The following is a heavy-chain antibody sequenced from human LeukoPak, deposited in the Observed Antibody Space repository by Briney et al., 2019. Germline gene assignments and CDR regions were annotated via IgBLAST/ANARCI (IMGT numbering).Heavy chain of an antibody. CDR2: TGSAGDT. J-gene: IGHJ4*02. V-gene: IGHV3-13*01. D-gene: IGHD6-6*01. Sequence: PGGSLRLSCAAGGLTFSWNDMDWVRQGAGKGLEWVSATGSAGDTYYPDSVKGRFTISRDNSKNTLYLQMNSLRAADTAVYYCARDKGTSYLSSFDYWGQGTLVTVSS. CDR1: GLTFSWND. CDR3: ARDKGTSYLSSFDY.